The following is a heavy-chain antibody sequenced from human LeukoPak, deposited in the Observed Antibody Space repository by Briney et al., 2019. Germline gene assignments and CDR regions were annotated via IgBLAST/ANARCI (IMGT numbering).Heavy chain of an antibody. Sequence: SETLSLTCAVYGGSFSGYYWSWIRQPPGKGLEWIGEINHNGSTNYNSSLKSRVTISLDTSKNQFSLKLSSVTAADTAVYYCARVLRYCSGGNCYSGGLGYMDVWGKGTTVTISS. CDR1: GGSFSGYY. D-gene: IGHD2-15*01. V-gene: IGHV4-34*01. CDR2: INHNGST. J-gene: IGHJ6*03. CDR3: ARVLRYCSGGNCYSGGLGYMDV.